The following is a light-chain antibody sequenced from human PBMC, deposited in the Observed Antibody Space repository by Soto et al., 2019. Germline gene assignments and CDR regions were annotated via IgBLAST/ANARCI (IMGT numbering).Light chain of an antibody. V-gene: IGKV1-5*01. J-gene: IGKJ2*01. CDR2: DAS. CDR1: QSISSW. Sequence: DIQMTQSPSTLSASVGDRVTITCRASQSISSWLAWYQQKPGKAPNLLIYDASSLESGVPSTFSGSGSGTEFTLTISSLQPDDFATYYCQQYNSYPYTFGQGTKLEIK. CDR3: QQYNSYPYT.